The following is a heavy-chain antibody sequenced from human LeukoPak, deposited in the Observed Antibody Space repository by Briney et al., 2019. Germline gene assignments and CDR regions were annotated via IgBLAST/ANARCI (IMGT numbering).Heavy chain of an antibody. V-gene: IGHV3-23*01. D-gene: IGHD2-15*01. CDR2: ISGSGGST. Sequence: PGGSLRLSCAASGFTFSNAWMSWVRQAPGKGLEWVSAISGSGGSTYYADSVKGRFTISRDNSENTLYLQMNSLRAEDTAVYYCAKDREDIVVVVAATGEFDYWGQGTLVTVSS. J-gene: IGHJ4*02. CDR1: GFTFSNAW. CDR3: AKDREDIVVVVAATGEFDY.